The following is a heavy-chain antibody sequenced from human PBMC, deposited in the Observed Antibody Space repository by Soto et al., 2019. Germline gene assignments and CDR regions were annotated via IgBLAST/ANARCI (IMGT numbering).Heavy chain of an antibody. Sequence: PSETLSLTCTVSGDSVTSDSYFWSWIRQPPGKGLEWIGNSYYSGYYSGSTNHNPSLKSRVTIPVDTSKSQFSLKLSSVTAADTAVYYCASVTDGYKHPSGFDYWGQGTLVTVSS. CDR1: GDSVTSDSYF. CDR2: SYYSGYYSGST. CDR3: ASVTDGYKHPSGFDY. J-gene: IGHJ4*02. D-gene: IGHD5-12*01. V-gene: IGHV4-61*01.